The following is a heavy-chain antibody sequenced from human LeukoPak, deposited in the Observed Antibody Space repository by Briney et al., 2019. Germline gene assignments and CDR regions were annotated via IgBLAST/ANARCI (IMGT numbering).Heavy chain of an antibody. D-gene: IGHD1-1*01. CDR3: ARSPATGTVDY. V-gene: IGHV3-7*01. Sequence: GGSLRLSCAASEFTFSIYWMSWVRQAPGKRLEWVANINQDGSDQYYVDSVKGRFTISRDNAKSSLYLQMNSLRAEDTAVYYCARSPATGTVDYWGQGTLVTVSS. CDR1: EFTFSIYW. J-gene: IGHJ4*02. CDR2: INQDGSDQ.